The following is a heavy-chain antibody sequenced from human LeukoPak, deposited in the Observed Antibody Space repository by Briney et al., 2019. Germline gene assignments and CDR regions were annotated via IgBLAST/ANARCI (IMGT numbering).Heavy chain of an antibody. D-gene: IGHD2-15*01. CDR2: INHSGST. CDR3: ARGSGRRRSLIWFDP. V-gene: IGHV4-34*01. Sequence: SETLSLTCAVYGGSFSGYYWSWIRQPPGKGLEWIGEINHSGSTNYNPSLKSRVTISVDTSKNQFSLKLSSVIAADTAVYYCARGSGRRRSLIWFDPWGQGTLVTVSS. CDR1: GGSFSGYY. J-gene: IGHJ5*02.